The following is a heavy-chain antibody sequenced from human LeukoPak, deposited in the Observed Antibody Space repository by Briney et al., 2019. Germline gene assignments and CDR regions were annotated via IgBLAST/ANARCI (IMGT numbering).Heavy chain of an antibody. D-gene: IGHD3-22*01. Sequence: SETLSLTCTVSGGSISSYYWSWIRQPPGKGLEWIGSIYYSGSTYYNPSLKSRVTISVDTSKNQFSLKLSSVTAADTAVYYCARRRYYDSTGYFDYWGQGTLVTVSS. CDR1: GGSISSYY. CDR3: ARRRYYDSTGYFDY. J-gene: IGHJ4*02. V-gene: IGHV4-59*12. CDR2: IYYSGST.